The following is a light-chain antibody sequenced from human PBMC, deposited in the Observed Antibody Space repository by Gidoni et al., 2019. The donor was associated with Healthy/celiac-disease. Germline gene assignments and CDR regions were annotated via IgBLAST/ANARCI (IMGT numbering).Light chain of an antibody. CDR2: QDS. Sequence: SYELTQPRSVSVSPGQTASITCSGDKSGDKYACWYQQKPGQSPVLVIYQDSKRPSGIPERFSGSNSGNTATLTISGTQAMDEADYYCQAWDSSTVVFGGGTKLTVL. CDR3: QAWDSSTVV. J-gene: IGLJ2*01. V-gene: IGLV3-1*01. CDR1: KSGDKY.